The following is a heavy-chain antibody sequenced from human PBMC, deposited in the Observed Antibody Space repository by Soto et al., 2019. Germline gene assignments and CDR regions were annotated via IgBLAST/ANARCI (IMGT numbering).Heavy chain of an antibody. CDR3: ARVWSHYGMDV. CDR1: GGSISSGGYS. Sequence: SETLSLTCAVSGGSISSGGYSWSWIRQPPGKGLEWIGEINHSGSTNYNPSIKSRVTISVDTSKNQFSLKLSSVTAADTAVYYCARVWSHYGMDVWGQGTTVTV. D-gene: IGHD2-21*01. J-gene: IGHJ6*02. CDR2: INHSGST. V-gene: IGHV4-30-2*01.